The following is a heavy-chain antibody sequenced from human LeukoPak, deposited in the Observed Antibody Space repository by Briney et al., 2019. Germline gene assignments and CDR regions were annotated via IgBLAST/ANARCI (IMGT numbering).Heavy chain of an antibody. J-gene: IGHJ4*02. V-gene: IGHV3-7*01. Sequence: PGGSLRLSCAVSGFSFSIYWMSWVRQAPGKGLEWVANIKQDGSETKYVDSVKGRFTISRDNAKNSLYLQMNNLRADDTAVYFCARDPEEWQVPIDYWGPGTLVTVSS. CDR1: GFSFSIYW. D-gene: IGHD6-19*01. CDR2: IKQDGSET. CDR3: ARDPEEWQVPIDY.